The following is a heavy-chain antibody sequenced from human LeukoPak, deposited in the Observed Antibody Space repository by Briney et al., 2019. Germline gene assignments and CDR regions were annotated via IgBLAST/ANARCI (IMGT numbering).Heavy chain of an antibody. D-gene: IGHD3-22*01. J-gene: IGHJ4*02. CDR3: AKDFYYDSSGYAPYFDY. V-gene: IGHV3-30*18. CDR2: SSFGESNK. Sequence: PGGSLRLSCAASGFDFSRYAMYWVRQAPGKGLEWVAISSFGESNKYYRDSVKGRFTISKDNSKDTLYLQMNSLRAEDTAVYYCAKDFYYDSSGYAPYFDYWGQGTLVTVSS. CDR1: GFDFSRYA.